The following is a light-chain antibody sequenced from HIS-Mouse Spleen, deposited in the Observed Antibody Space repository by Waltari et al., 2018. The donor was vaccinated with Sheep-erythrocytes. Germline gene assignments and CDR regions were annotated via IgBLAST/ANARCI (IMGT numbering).Light chain of an antibody. CDR2: EGS. J-gene: IGLJ3*02. CDR1: SSDVGSYNL. V-gene: IGLV2-23*01. CDR3: CSYAGSSTPWV. Sequence: QSALTQPASVSGSPGQSITISCTGTSSDVGSYNLFSWYQQHPGKAPKLMIYEGSKRPSGVSNRFSGSKSGNTASLTISGLQDEDEADYYCCSYAGSSTPWVFGGGTKLTVL.